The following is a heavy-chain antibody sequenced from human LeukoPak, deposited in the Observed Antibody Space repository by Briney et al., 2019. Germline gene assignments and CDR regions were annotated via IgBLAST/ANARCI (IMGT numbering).Heavy chain of an antibody. CDR3: AELGITMIGGV. Sequence: PGGSLRLSCAASGFTFSSYEMNWVRQAPGKGLEWVSYISSSRSTIYYAVSVKGRFTISIDNAKNSLYLQMNSLRADDTAVYYCAELGITMIGGVWGKGTTVTISS. J-gene: IGHJ6*04. CDR2: ISSSRSTI. D-gene: IGHD3-10*02. V-gene: IGHV3-48*03. CDR1: GFTFSSYE.